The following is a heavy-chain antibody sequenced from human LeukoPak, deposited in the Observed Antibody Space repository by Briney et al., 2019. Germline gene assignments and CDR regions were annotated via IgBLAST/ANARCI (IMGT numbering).Heavy chain of an antibody. V-gene: IGHV3-53*01. Sequence: GGSLRLSCTVSGFTVSSNSMSWVRQAPGKGLEWVSFIYSSVTHYSDSVKGRFTISRDNSKNTLFLQMNSLRAEDTAVYYCARRAGAYSHPCDYWGQGTLVTVSS. J-gene: IGHJ4*02. CDR1: GFTVSSNS. CDR3: ARRAGAYSHPCDY. CDR2: IYSSVT. D-gene: IGHD4/OR15-4a*01.